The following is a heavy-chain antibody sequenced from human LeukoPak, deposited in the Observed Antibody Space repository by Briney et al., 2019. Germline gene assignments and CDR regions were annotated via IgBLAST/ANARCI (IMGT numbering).Heavy chain of an antibody. D-gene: IGHD7-27*01. CDR3: ASRKLGNDY. J-gene: IGHJ4*02. CDR1: GYSISSGYY. CDR2: IYYTGST. Sequence: SETLSLTCTVSGYSISSGYYWGWIRQSPGKGLEWIGYIYYTGSTTYNPSLKSRVTISADTSKNRFSLKLSSVTAADTAVYYCASRKLGNDYWGQGTLVTVSS. V-gene: IGHV4-61*01.